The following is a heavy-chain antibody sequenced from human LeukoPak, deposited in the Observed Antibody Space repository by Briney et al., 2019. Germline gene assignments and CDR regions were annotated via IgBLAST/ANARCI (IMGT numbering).Heavy chain of an antibody. J-gene: IGHJ4*02. CDR2: ISYDGSNK. CDR1: GFTFSSYA. V-gene: IGHV3-30-3*01. Sequence: GGSLRLSCAASGFTFSSYAMHWVCQAPGKGLEWVAVISYDGSNKYYADSVKGRFTISRDNSKNTLYLQMNSLRAEDTAVYYCAREGTIKPPDYLGQGTLVTVSS. D-gene: IGHD1-14*01. CDR3: AREGTIKPPDY.